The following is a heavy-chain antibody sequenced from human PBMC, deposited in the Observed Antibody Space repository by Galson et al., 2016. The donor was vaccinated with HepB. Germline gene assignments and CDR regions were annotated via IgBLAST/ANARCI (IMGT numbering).Heavy chain of an antibody. Sequence: SLRLSCAASGFTISRYWMHWVRQTPGKGLVWVSRIAFDGTTTTYADSVKGRLIIPRDNAKNTLDLQMNSLRAEDTAVYYCVRGGGNYAPYDYWGQGTLVTASS. D-gene: IGHD4-11*01. V-gene: IGHV3-74*01. CDR3: VRGGGNYAPYDY. CDR1: GFTISRYW. CDR2: IAFDGTTT. J-gene: IGHJ4*02.